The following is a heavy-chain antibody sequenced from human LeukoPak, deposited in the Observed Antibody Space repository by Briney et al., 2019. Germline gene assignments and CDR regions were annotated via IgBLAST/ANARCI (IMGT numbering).Heavy chain of an antibody. V-gene: IGHV1-2*06. CDR3: ARESSGWYRH. J-gene: IGHJ4*02. D-gene: IGHD6-19*01. Sequence: EASVKVSCKASGYTFTGYYIHWVRQAPGQGLEWMGRINPNSGDTSSAQKFQGRVTMTRDTSISTAYMELSRLRSDDTAVYYCARESSGWYRHWGQGTLVTVSS. CDR1: GYTFTGYY. CDR2: INPNSGDT.